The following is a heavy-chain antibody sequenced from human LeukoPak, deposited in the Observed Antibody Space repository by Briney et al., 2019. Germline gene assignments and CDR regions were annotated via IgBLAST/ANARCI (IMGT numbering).Heavy chain of an antibody. J-gene: IGHJ6*03. Sequence: SETLSLTCTASGGSISSYYWSWIRQPPGKGLEWIGYIYYSGSTNYNPSLKSGVTISVDTSKNQFSLKLSSVTAADTAVYYCARRGGGSGSYYYYYYMDVWGKGTTVTISS. D-gene: IGHD3-10*01. CDR2: IYYSGST. CDR3: ARRGGGSGSYYYYYYMDV. V-gene: IGHV4-59*01. CDR1: GGSISSYY.